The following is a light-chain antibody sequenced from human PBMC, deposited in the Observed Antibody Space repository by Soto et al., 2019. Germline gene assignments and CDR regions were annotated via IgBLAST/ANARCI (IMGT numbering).Light chain of an antibody. Sequence: DIQMTQSPSSLSASVGDRVTITCRASQSISSYLNWYQQKPGKAPKLLIYAASSLQSGVPSRFSGSGSGTDFTLTISSLQHEDSATYYCLQDINYQWTLGQGTKVDIK. CDR3: LQDINYQWT. V-gene: IGKV1-39*01. CDR2: AAS. CDR1: QSISSY. J-gene: IGKJ1*01.